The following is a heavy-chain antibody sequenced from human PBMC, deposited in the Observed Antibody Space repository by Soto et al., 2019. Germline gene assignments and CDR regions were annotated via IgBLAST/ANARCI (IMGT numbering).Heavy chain of an antibody. D-gene: IGHD6-13*01. V-gene: IGHV4-31*03. CDR3: ARLYAGTDAFEA. CDR2: IYDAGTT. CDR1: GGSITNDGSY. J-gene: IGHJ3*01. Sequence: QVQLQESGPGLMKPLETLSLTCTVSGGSITNDGSYWSWDRQHPGKGLEWIGYIYDAGTTYRNPSLKSRLSMSVDTSRKRFSLEMTSVTAADTAVYYCARLYAGTDAFEAWGQGTMVTVSS.